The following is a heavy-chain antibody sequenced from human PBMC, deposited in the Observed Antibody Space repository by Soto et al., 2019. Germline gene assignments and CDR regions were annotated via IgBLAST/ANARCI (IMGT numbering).Heavy chain of an antibody. J-gene: IGHJ4*02. CDR1: GGTFSSYA. Sequence: QVPLVQSGAEAKKPGSSVKVSCKTSGGTFSSYAISWVRQAPGQGLEWMGGIIPIFGTANYAQKFQGRVTITADESTSTAYMELSSLRSEDTAVYYCARSRSNYYDSRGYYYSTFDYWGQGTLVTVSS. V-gene: IGHV1-69*12. CDR2: IIPIFGTA. D-gene: IGHD3-22*01. CDR3: ARSRSNYYDSRGYYYSTFDY.